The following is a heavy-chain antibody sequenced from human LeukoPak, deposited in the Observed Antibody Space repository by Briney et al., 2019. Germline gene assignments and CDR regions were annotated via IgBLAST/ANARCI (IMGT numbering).Heavy chain of an antibody. CDR1: GFTFSSYE. J-gene: IGHJ4*02. CDR2: ISSSGSTI. Sequence: GGSLRLSCAASGFTFSSYEMNWVRQAPGKGLEWVSYISSSGSTIYYADSVKGRFTISRDNAKNSLYLQMNSLRAEDTAVYYCARAGLVVTHFDYWGQGTLVTVSS. V-gene: IGHV3-48*03. D-gene: IGHD3-22*01. CDR3: ARAGLVVTHFDY.